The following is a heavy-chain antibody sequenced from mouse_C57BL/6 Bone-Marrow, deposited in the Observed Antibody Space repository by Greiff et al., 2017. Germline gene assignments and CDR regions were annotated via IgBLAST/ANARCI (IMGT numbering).Heavy chain of an antibody. J-gene: IGHJ3*01. CDR3: ATGSSPAWFAY. D-gene: IGHD1-1*01. Sequence: VQLQQSGAELVRPGTSVKMSCKASGYTFTNYWIGWAKQRPGHGLEWIGDIYPGGGSPNYNEKFKGKATLTADQSSSTAYMQFSSLTSEDSAIYYCATGSSPAWFAYWGQGTLGTVSA. CDR1: GYTFTNYW. V-gene: IGHV1-63*01. CDR2: IYPGGGSP.